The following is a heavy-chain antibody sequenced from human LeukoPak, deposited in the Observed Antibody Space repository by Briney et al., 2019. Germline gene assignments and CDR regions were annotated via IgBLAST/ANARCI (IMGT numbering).Heavy chain of an antibody. V-gene: IGHV1-18*01. D-gene: IGHD3-22*01. CDR2: INTYNGNT. CDR3: ATNYYDSSGYYSIDY. Sequence: VSVKVSCKASGYTFTRYGISWVRQAPGQGLEWMGWINTYNGNTDYAQKLQGRVTMTTDTSTSTAYMELRSLRSDDTALYYCATNYYDSSGYYSIDYWGQGTLVTVSS. CDR1: GYTFTRYG. J-gene: IGHJ4*02.